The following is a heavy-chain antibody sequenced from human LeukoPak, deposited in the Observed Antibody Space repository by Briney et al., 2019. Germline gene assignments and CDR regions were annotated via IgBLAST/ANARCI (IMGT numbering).Heavy chain of an antibody. J-gene: IGHJ6*02. CDR2: ISYDGSNK. D-gene: IGHD6-6*01. CDR1: GFTFSSYG. Sequence: GRSLRLSCAASGFTFSSYGMHWVRQAPGKGLEWVAVISYDGSNKYYADSVKGRFTISRDNSKNTLYLQMNSLRAEDTAVYYCAKDVAARHDYYYGMDVWGQRTTVTVSS. V-gene: IGHV3-30*18. CDR3: AKDVAARHDYYYGMDV.